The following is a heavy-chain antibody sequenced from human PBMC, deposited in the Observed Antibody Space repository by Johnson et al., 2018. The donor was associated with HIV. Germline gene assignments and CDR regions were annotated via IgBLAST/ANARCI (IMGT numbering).Heavy chain of an antibody. Sequence: QVLLVESVGGVVQPGRSLRLSCAASGFTFSSYGMHWVRQAPGKGLEWVAVIWYDGSNKYYADSVKGRFTISRDNSKNTLYLQMNSLRAEDTAVYYCAKSTLLLTRLEDHDAFDIWGQGTMVTVSS. V-gene: IGHV3-33*06. CDR2: IWYDGSNK. J-gene: IGHJ3*02. CDR1: GFTFSSYG. CDR3: AKSTLLLTRLEDHDAFDI. D-gene: IGHD2-15*01.